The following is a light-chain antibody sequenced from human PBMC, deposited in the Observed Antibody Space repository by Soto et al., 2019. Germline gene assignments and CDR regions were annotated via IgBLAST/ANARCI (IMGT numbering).Light chain of an antibody. CDR2: GAS. CDR3: QQYGSSGT. J-gene: IGKJ1*01. Sequence: EIVLTQSPGTLSLSPGQRATLSCRASESISRDYLAWYQQRLGQAPRLLIYGASNRATGIPDRFSGSGSGTDFTLTISRLEPEDFAVYYCQQYGSSGTFGQGTKVDI. CDR1: ESISRDY. V-gene: IGKV3-20*01.